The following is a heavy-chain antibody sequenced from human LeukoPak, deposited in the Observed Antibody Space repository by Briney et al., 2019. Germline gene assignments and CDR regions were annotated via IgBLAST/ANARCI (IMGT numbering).Heavy chain of an antibody. J-gene: IGHJ4*02. V-gene: IGHV1-69*06. CDR2: IIPIFGTA. CDR3: ARDGPRDAVAVY. Sequence: GASVKVSCKASGGTFSSYAISWVRQAPGQGLEWMGRIIPIFGTANYAQKFQGRVTITADKSTSTAYMELSGLRSEDTAVYYCARDGPRDAVAVYWGQGTLVTVSS. D-gene: IGHD6-19*01. CDR1: GGTFSSYA.